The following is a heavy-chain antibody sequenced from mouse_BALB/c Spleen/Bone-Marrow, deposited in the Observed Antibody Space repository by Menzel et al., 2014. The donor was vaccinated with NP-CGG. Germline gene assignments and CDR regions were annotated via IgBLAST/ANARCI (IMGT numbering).Heavy chain of an antibody. J-gene: IGHJ1*01. D-gene: IGHD2-14*01. CDR1: GLNIKDTY. CDR3: ANYRYGWYFDV. CDR2: IDPANGNT. V-gene: IGHV14-3*02. Sequence: EVKLMESGAELVKPGAPVKLSCTASGLNIKDTYMHWVKQRPEQGLEWIGRIDPANGNTKYDPKFQGKATITADTSSNTAYLQLSSLTSEDTAVYYCANYRYGWYFDVWGAGTTVTVSS.